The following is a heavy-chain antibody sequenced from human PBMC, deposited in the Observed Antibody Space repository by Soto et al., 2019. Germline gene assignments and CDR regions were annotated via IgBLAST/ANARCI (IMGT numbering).Heavy chain of an antibody. D-gene: IGHD2-2*01. CDR2: IYYSGST. J-gene: IGHJ2*01. CDR1: GGSISSGGYY. Sequence: SETLCLTCTVSGGSISSGGYYWSWIRQHPGKGLEWIGYIYYSGSTYYNPSLKSRVTISVDTSKNQFSLKLSSVTAADTAVYYCASLIVVVPAATTGWYFDLWGRGNLVTVSS. V-gene: IGHV4-31*03. CDR3: ASLIVVVPAATTGWYFDL.